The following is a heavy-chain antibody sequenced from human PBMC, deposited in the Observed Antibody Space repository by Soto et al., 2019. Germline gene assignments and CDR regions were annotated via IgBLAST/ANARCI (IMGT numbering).Heavy chain of an antibody. CDR3: ARHSSGYDILTGYYGYYFDY. V-gene: IGHV4-59*01. CDR2: IYYSGST. J-gene: IGHJ4*02. D-gene: IGHD3-9*01. Sequence: SETLSLTCTVSGGSISSYYWSWIRQPPGKGLEWIGYIYYSGSTNYNPSLKSRVTISVDTSKNQISLKLSSVTAADTAVYYCARHSSGYDILTGYYGYYFDYWGQGTLVTVSS. CDR1: GGSISSYY.